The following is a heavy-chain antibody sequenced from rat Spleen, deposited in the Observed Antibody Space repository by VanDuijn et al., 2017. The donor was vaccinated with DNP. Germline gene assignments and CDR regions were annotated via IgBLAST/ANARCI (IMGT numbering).Heavy chain of an antibody. V-gene: IGHV5-19*01. J-gene: IGHJ2*01. CDR3: ATLRGTEGIVPFDY. Sequence: EVQLVKSGGGLVQPGRSLKLSCPASGFTFSNYGMHWIRQAPTKGLEWVASISPSGGSTYYRDSVKGRFTISRDNAKSTLYLQMDSLRSEDTATYYCATLRGTEGIVPFDYWGQGVMVTVSS. CDR1: GFTFSNYG. CDR2: ISPSGGST. D-gene: IGHD1-11*01.